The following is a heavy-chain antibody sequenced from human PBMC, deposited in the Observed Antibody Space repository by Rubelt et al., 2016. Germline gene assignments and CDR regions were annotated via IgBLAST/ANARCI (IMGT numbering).Heavy chain of an antibody. J-gene: IGHJ4*02. CDR1: GGSISNGDYY. V-gene: IGHV4-31*03. Sequence: QVQLQESGPGLVKPSQTLSLTCTVSGGSISNGDYYWTWIRQHPGKGLEWIGYMHYSGSTDFNPSLKSRVSISLDTSKNQFSLKLSSVTAADTAVYFCARYHYDSSGFARGCFDYWGQGMLVTVSS. CDR3: ARYHYDSSGFARGCFDY. CDR2: MHYSGST. D-gene: IGHD3-22*01.